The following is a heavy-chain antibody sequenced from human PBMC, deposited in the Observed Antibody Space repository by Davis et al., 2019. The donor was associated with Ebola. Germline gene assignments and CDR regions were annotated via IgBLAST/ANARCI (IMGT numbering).Heavy chain of an antibody. CDR3: AKRSDYRSFDY. CDR2: ISGSGGST. Sequence: GGSLRLSCTDSVITFSSYAMTWVRQAPGKGLEWVSAISGSGGSTYYADSVKGRFTVSRDNSRNTLYLQMNSLRGEDTAVYYCAKRSDYRSFDYWGQGTLVTVSS. J-gene: IGHJ4*02. D-gene: IGHD4-11*01. V-gene: IGHV3-23*01. CDR1: VITFSSYA.